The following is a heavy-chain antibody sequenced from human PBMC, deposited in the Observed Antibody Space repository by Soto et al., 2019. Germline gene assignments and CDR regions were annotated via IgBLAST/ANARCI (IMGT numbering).Heavy chain of an antibody. CDR3: VKDAPNGSIDD. J-gene: IGHJ4*02. CDR2: VSPTGDTV. V-gene: IGHV3-9*01. D-gene: IGHD3-10*01. Sequence: VQVVASGGGLVQPGRSLRLSCAVSGFRFEQYVMHWVRQAPGKGLECVSTVSPTGDTVAYAASVEGRFTVSRDNAKNSLYLQMNSLKGKDTAFYDSVKDAPNGSIDDWGQGTLVTVSS. CDR1: GFRFEQYV.